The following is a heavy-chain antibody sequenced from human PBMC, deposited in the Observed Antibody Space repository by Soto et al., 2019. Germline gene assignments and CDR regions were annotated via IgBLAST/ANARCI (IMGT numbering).Heavy chain of an antibody. J-gene: IGHJ5*02. D-gene: IGHD3-22*01. Sequence: SVKVSCKASGGTFSSYAITWVRQAPGQGLEWMGGIIPIFGTANYAQKFQARVTITADESTSTAYMELSSLRSEDTAVYYCARDRGPSSGYYLYWFDPWGQGTLVTVSS. CDR2: IIPIFGTA. CDR1: GGTFSSYA. V-gene: IGHV1-69*13. CDR3: ARDRGPSSGYYLYWFDP.